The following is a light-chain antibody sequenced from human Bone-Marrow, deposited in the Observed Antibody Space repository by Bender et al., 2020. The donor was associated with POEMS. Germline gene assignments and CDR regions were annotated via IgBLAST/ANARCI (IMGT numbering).Light chain of an antibody. CDR1: SSDVGTYNL. CDR3: CSYAGAHIYVV. J-gene: IGLJ2*01. Sequence: QSALTQPASVSGSPGQSITISCAGTSSDVGTYNLVSWYQQRPGKAPNLIIYEVNKRPSGISHRFSGSKSGNTASLTISGLQAEDEAQYYCCSYAGAHIYVVFGGGTKLTVL. V-gene: IGLV2-23*02. CDR2: EVN.